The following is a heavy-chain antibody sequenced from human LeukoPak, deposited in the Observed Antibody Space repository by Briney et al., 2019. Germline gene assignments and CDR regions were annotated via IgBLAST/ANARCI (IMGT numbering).Heavy chain of an antibody. CDR3: ARRGPYYYGMDV. D-gene: IGHD3-10*01. J-gene: IGHJ6*02. Sequence: ASVKVSCKASGYTFNKYGVHWVRQAPGQRLEWMGWINAGNGNTKYSQKFQGRVTITRDTSASTAYMELSSLRSEDTAVYYCARRGPYYYGMDVWGQGTTVTVSS. CDR1: GYTFNKYG. V-gene: IGHV1-3*01. CDR2: INAGNGNT.